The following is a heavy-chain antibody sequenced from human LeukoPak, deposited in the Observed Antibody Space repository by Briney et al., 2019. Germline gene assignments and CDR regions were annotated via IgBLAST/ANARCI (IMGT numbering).Heavy chain of an antibody. CDR1: GFTFSSYA. CDR3: ARGIAVAGRTTYYYHYGMDV. V-gene: IGHV3-23*01. Sequence: PGGSLRLSCAASGFTFSSYAMSWVRQAPGKGLEWVSAMSGSGGATTYYADSVKGRFTISRDNSKNTLYLQMNSLRAEDTAVYYCARGIAVAGRTTYYYHYGMDVWGQGTTVTVSS. CDR2: MSGSGGATT. J-gene: IGHJ6*02. D-gene: IGHD6-19*01.